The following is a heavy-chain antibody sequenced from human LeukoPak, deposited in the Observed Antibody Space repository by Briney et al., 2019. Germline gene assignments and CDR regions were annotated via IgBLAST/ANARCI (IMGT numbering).Heavy chain of an antibody. V-gene: IGHV1-46*01. D-gene: IGHD2-15*01. CDR3: VREGLRAATTDY. J-gene: IGHJ4*02. CDR2: INPSGGST. Sequence: ASVKVSCKASGYTFTSYYMHWVRQAPGQGLEWMGIINPSGGSTSYAQKFQGRVTMTRDTSTSTVYMELSSLRSEDTAVYYCVREGLRAATTDYWGQGTLVTVSS. CDR1: GYTFTSYY.